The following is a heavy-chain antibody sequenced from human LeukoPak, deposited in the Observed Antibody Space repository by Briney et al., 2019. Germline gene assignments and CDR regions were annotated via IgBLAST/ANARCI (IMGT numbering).Heavy chain of an antibody. CDR3: VSQGNWS. CDR1: GFTFDDYA. CDR2: ITWNRDNI. Sequence: PGGSLRLSCTVSGFTFDDYAMHWVRRTPGKGLEWVAGITWNRDNIGYGDSVKGRFTISRDNAKSTLYLQMNSLRDEDTALYYCVSQGNWSWGQGTLVTVSS. D-gene: IGHD1-1*01. V-gene: IGHV3-9*01. J-gene: IGHJ4*02.